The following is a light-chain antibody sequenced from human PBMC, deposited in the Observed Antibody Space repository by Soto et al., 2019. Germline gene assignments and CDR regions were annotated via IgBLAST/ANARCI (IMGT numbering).Light chain of an antibody. J-gene: IGKJ1*01. Sequence: VMTQSPATLSLSPGERATLSCRASQSVSSNLAWYQQKTGQAPRILIYGASTRATGIPDRFSGSGSGTELNLTISRLQSEDFAVYYCQKYNNWPQTCGQGTKVDIK. CDR3: QKYNNWPQT. V-gene: IGKV3-15*01. CDR1: QSVSSN. CDR2: GAS.